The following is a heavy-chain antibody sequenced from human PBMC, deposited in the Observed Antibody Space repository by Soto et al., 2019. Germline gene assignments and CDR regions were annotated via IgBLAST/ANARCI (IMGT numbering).Heavy chain of an antibody. J-gene: IGHJ4*02. CDR1: GYTFIYNY. Sequence: QVQLLQSGAETKKPRASVKVSCRASGYTFIYNYIHWVRLAPGHGLEWMGWINPKNGATSHAQKFQGRVTMTRDTSKNTVYMELSRLTSDDRATYYCARRDSSGSFDYWGQGTQVTVSS. CDR3: ARRDSSGSFDY. D-gene: IGHD5-18*01. V-gene: IGHV1-2*02. CDR2: INPKNGAT.